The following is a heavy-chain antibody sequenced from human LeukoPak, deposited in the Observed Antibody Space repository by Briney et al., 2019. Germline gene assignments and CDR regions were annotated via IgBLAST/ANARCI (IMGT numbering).Heavy chain of an antibody. V-gene: IGHV3-23*01. CDR2: VRGSDGST. CDR3: AKTGIYWDGDYIDYRAFDN. CDR1: GFIFSNYH. D-gene: IGHD3-3*01. J-gene: IGHJ3*02. Sequence: PGGSLRLSCAASGFIFSNYHMSWVRQAPGKGLEWVSGVRGSDGSTHYADSVKGRFTISRDNSKNTLYLQMNGLRAEDTALYYCAKTGIYWDGDYIDYRAFDNWGQGTMVTVSS.